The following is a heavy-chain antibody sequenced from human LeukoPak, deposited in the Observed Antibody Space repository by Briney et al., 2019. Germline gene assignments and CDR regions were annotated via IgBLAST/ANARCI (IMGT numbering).Heavy chain of an antibody. Sequence: PAETQSLTCSVSSGPISRYYRCRIPQPPAKGLEWIGYIYYSGSTNYNPSLNIRVTISVDTCKNQFSLKLSSVPAADTAVHYCARGSYMITFGGVIVPFDYWGQGTLVTVSS. J-gene: IGHJ4*02. CDR1: SGPISRYY. D-gene: IGHD3-16*02. CDR3: ARGSYMITFGGVIVPFDY. V-gene: IGHV4-59*01. CDR2: IYYSGST.